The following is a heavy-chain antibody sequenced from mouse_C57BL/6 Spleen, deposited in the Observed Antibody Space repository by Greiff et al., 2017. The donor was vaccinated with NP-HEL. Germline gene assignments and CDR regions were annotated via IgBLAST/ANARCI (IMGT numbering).Heavy chain of an antibody. CDR1: GFTFSSYG. Sequence: EVQGVESGGDLVKPGGSLKLSCAASGFTFSSYGMSWVRQTPDKRLEWVATISSGGSYTYYPDSVKGRFTISRDNAKNTLYLQMSSLKSEDTAMYYCATSSTMVTSYYFDYWGQGTTLTVSS. V-gene: IGHV5-6*01. CDR3: ATSSTMVTSYYFDY. J-gene: IGHJ2*01. D-gene: IGHD2-1*01. CDR2: ISSGGSYT.